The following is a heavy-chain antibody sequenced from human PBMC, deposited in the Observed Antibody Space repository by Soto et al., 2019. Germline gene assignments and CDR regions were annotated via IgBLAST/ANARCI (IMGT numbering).Heavy chain of an antibody. J-gene: IGHJ4*02. V-gene: IGHV4-4*07. Sequence: PSETLSLTCTVSCGSISSYYWSWIRQPAGKGLEWIGRIYTSGSTNYNPSLKSRVTMSVDTSKNQFSLKLSSVTAADTAVYYCARGSGLYSSSWYGYWGQGTLVTVSS. CDR3: ARGSGLYSSSWYGY. D-gene: IGHD6-13*01. CDR2: IYTSGST. CDR1: CGSISSYY.